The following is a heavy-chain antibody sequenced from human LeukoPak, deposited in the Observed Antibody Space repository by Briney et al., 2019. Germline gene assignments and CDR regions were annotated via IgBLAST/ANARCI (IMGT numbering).Heavy chain of an antibody. CDR2: ISGDGGST. CDR3: AKEIDTLGTNAFDI. D-gene: IGHD2-15*01. V-gene: IGHV3-43*02. J-gene: IGHJ3*02. CDR1: AFTFVDYA. Sequence: GSLRLSCAASAFTFVDYAMHWVRQAPGRGLEWVSPISGDGGSTYYADSVRGRFTISRDNSKNSLYLQMDSLRTEDTAFYYCAKEIDTLGTNAFDIWGQGTMVTVSS.